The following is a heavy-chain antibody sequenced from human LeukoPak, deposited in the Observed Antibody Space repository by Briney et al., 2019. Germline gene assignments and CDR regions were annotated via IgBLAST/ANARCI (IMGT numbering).Heavy chain of an antibody. D-gene: IGHD2-2*01. CDR1: GGSISSYY. CDR2: IYTSGST. CDR3: ARVRVPHPYCSSTSCYLSAWFDP. J-gene: IGHJ5*02. Sequence: SETLSLTCTVSGGSISSYYWSWTRQPAGKELEWVGRIYTSGSTNYNPSLKGRITMSVDTSKNQSSLKLSSVPAADTAVDYCARVRVPHPYCSSTSCYLSAWFDPWGQGTLVTVSS. V-gene: IGHV4-4*07.